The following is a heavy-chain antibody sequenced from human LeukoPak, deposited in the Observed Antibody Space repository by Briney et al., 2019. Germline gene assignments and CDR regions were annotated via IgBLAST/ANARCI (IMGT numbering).Heavy chain of an antibody. Sequence: GASLKISCKGSGSRFTSYWIGWVRPMPGKGLEWMGIIYPGDSDTRYSPSFQGQVTISADKSISTAYLQWSSLKASDTAMYYCARLRDGDYDYWGQGTLVTVSS. D-gene: IGHD4-17*01. CDR1: GSRFTSYW. J-gene: IGHJ4*02. CDR2: IYPGDSDT. CDR3: ARLRDGDYDY. V-gene: IGHV5-51*01.